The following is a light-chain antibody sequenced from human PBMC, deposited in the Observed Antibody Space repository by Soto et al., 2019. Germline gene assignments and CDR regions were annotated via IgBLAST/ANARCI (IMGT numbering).Light chain of an antibody. V-gene: IGKV3-15*01. CDR3: QQYYNWLGT. J-gene: IGKJ1*01. CDR1: QSISSN. CDR2: ATS. Sequence: EIVMTQSPATLSVSPGERATLSCRASQSISSNLAWYQQKPGQAPRLLIYATSTRATGIPARFSGSGSGTAFTLTFSSLQSEDFAVYYCQQYYNWLGTFGQGTKVEIK.